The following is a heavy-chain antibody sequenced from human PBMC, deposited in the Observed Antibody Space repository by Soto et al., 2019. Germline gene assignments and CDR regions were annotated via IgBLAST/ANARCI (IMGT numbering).Heavy chain of an antibody. V-gene: IGHV3-23*01. Sequence: EVRLLESGGGLVQPGGPLRLSCAASGFPFSTSAMNWVRQSPGKGLEWISLISASSDVAYYAESVKGRFTSSRDNSKNVLYLEMKRLRVEDTAVYYCAKYSGSFTVFNGLSVWGQGITVIVSS. J-gene: IGHJ6*02. CDR1: GFPFSTSA. CDR3: AKYSGSFTVFNGLSV. D-gene: IGHD1-26*01. CDR2: ISASSDVA.